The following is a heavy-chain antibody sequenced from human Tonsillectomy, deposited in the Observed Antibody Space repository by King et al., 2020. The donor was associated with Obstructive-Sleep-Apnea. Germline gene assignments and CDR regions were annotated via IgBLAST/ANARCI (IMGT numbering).Heavy chain of an antibody. CDR2: ISYDGSNR. CDR1: GFSFSRYG. V-gene: IGHV3-30*18. CDR3: AKDWGTGIAEVYHDGVDV. J-gene: IGHJ6*02. Sequence: VQLVESGGGVVQPGRSLRLSCAASGFSFSRYGMHWVRQAPGKGPEWVALISYDGSNRNYADSVKGRFTIARDNPKNTLYLQMSSLRTEDTAVYYCAKDWGTGIAEVYHDGVDVWGQGTTVTVSS. D-gene: IGHD6-13*01.